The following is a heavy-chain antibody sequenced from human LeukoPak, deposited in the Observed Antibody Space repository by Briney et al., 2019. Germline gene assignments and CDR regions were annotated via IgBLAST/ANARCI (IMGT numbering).Heavy chain of an antibody. Sequence: ASVKVSCKASGYTFTGYYVHWVRQAPGQGLEWMGWINTNTGNPTYAQGFTGRFVFSLDTSVSTAYLQISSLKAEDTAMYYCARVPDSSGYLPYYFDYWGQGTLVTVSS. CDR2: INTNTGNP. CDR1: GYTFTGYY. CDR3: ARVPDSSGYLPYYFDY. V-gene: IGHV7-4-1*02. D-gene: IGHD3-22*01. J-gene: IGHJ4*02.